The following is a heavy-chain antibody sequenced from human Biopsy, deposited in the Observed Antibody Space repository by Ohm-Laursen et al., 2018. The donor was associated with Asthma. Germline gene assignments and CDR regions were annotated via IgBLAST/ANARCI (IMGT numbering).Heavy chain of an antibody. V-gene: IGHV4-61*01. Sequence: GTLSLTCTVSGGSVSTGSYYWSWIRQPPGKGLEWLGYIYYTGSDNYNPSLKSRVTISIDTSKNQFSLRLNSVTAADTAVYYCARGPNYHGSGRAPIGMDVWGQGTTVTVSS. CDR1: GGSVSTGSYY. J-gene: IGHJ6*02. D-gene: IGHD3-10*01. CDR3: ARGPNYHGSGRAPIGMDV. CDR2: IYYTGSD.